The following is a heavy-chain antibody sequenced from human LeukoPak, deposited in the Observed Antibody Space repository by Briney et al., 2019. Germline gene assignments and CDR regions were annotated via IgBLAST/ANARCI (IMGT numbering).Heavy chain of an antibody. V-gene: IGHV4-59*01. CDR2: IYYSGST. J-gene: IGHJ3*02. Sequence: SETLSLTCTVSGGSISGYYWSWIRQPPGKGLEWIGYIYYSGSTNYNPSLKSRVTISVDTSKNQFSLKLSSVTAADTAVYYCARDGGRQQLVRRAFDIWGQGTMVTVSS. D-gene: IGHD6-13*01. CDR3: ARDGGRQQLVRRAFDI. CDR1: GGSISGYY.